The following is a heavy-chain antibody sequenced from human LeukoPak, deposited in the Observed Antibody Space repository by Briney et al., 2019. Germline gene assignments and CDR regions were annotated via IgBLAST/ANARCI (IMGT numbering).Heavy chain of an antibody. J-gene: IGHJ4*02. Sequence: PGGSLRLSCAASGFTFSSYWMSWVRQPPGKGLEWIGEIDHSGSTSYNPSLKSRVTISVDTFKNQFSLKLISVTAADTAVYYCARGGYGPGSHYRYWGQGTLVTVSS. V-gene: IGHV4-34*01. CDR3: ARGGYGPGSHYRY. CDR1: GFTFSSYW. CDR2: IDHSGST. D-gene: IGHD3-10*01.